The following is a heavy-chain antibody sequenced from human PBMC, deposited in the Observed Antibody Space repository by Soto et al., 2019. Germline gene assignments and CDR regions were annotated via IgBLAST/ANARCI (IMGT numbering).Heavy chain of an antibody. CDR3: ARGKDCSSTSCYANYYYYMDV. V-gene: IGHV4-59*01. CDR1: GGSISSYY. Sequence: LSLTCTVSGGSISSYYWSWIRQPPGKGLEWIGYIYYSGSTNYNPSLKSRVTISVDTSKNQFSLKLSSVTAADTAVYYCARGKDCSSTSCYANYYYYMDVWGKGTTVTVSS. J-gene: IGHJ6*03. D-gene: IGHD2-2*01. CDR2: IYYSGST.